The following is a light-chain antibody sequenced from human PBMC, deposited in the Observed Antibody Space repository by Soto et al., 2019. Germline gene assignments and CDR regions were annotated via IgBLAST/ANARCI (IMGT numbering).Light chain of an antibody. V-gene: IGKV1-27*01. CDR1: QGISNY. Sequence: DIQMTQSPSSLSASVRDRVTITCRASQGISNYLAWYQQKPGKVPKLLIYAASTLHSGVPSRFSGSGSGTDFTLTISSLQPEDVATYSCQEYDSAPSTSVPGTKVEVK. J-gene: IGKJ1*01. CDR3: QEYDSAPST. CDR2: AAS.